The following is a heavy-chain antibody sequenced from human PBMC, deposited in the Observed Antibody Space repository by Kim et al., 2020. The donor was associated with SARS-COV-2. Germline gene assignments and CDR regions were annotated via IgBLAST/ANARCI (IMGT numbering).Heavy chain of an antibody. CDR3: AKEGVGATGVESFDY. J-gene: IGHJ4*02. V-gene: IGHV3-23*01. D-gene: IGHD1-26*01. Sequence: ESVKGRFTISRDNAKNTLYLQMNSLRAEDTAVYYCAKEGVGATGVESFDYWGQGTLVTVSS.